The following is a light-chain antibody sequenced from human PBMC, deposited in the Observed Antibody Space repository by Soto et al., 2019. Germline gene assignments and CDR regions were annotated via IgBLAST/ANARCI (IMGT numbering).Light chain of an antibody. V-gene: IGKV1-12*01. CDR1: QGIVSW. CDR2: AAS. Sequence: DIQMTQSPSSVSASVGDRVTITCRASQGIVSWLAWYQQKPGKAPKLLIYAASNLQSGVPLRFSGSGSGTDFTLTISSLQPEDFATYYCQQTTSFPLTFGGGTQVEIK. J-gene: IGKJ4*01. CDR3: QQTTSFPLT.